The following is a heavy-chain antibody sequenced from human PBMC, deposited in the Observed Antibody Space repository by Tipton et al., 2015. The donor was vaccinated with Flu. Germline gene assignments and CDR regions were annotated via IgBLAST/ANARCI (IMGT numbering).Heavy chain of an antibody. CDR1: LGSISSYY. D-gene: IGHD2-2*01. V-gene: IGHV4-59*08. CDR2: IYYSGST. CDR3: ARTIVVVPAAMMWFDP. J-gene: IGHJ5*02. Sequence: TLSLTCTVSLGSISSYYWSWIRQPPGKGLEWIGYIYYSGSTNYNPSLKSRVTISVDTSKNQFSLKLSSVTAADTAVYYCARTIVVVPAAMMWFDPWGQGTLVTVSS.